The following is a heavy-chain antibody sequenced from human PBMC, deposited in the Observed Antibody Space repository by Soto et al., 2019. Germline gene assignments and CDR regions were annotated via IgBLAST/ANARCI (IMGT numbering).Heavy chain of an antibody. Sequence: QVQLVQSGAEVKKPGASVKVSCKASGYTFTSYAMHWVRQAPGQRLEWMGWINAGNGNTKYSQKFQGRVTITRDTSARTAYMELSSLRSEDTAVYYCARDLGILTGYNWFDPWGQGTLVTVSS. CDR1: GYTFTSYA. J-gene: IGHJ5*02. CDR3: ARDLGILTGYNWFDP. CDR2: INAGNGNT. V-gene: IGHV1-3*01. D-gene: IGHD3-9*01.